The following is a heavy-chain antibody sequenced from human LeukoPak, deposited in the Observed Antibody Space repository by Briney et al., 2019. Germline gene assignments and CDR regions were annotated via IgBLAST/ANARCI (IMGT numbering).Heavy chain of an antibody. Sequence: ASVKVSCKASGYTFTSYGISWVRQAPGQGLEWMGWISAYNGNTNYAQKLQGRVTMTTDTSTSTAYMELRSLRSDDTAVYYCAREWSTVYYDFWSGYYNRFRLDPWGQGTLVTVSS. D-gene: IGHD3-3*01. V-gene: IGHV1-18*01. J-gene: IGHJ5*02. CDR3: AREWSTVYYDFWSGYYNRFRLDP. CDR2: ISAYNGNT. CDR1: GYTFTSYG.